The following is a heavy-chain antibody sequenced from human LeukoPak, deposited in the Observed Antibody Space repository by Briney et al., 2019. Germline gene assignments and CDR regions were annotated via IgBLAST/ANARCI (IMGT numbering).Heavy chain of an antibody. CDR1: GGSISSSSYY. D-gene: IGHD1-14*01. CDR2: IYYSGST. CDR3: ARQTTFYYFDY. Sequence: SETLSLTCTVSGGSISSSSYYWGWIRQPPGEGLEWIGSIYYSGSTYYNPSLKSRVTISVDTSKNQFSLKLSSVTAADTAVYYCARQTTFYYFDYWGQGTLVTVSS. J-gene: IGHJ4*02. V-gene: IGHV4-39*01.